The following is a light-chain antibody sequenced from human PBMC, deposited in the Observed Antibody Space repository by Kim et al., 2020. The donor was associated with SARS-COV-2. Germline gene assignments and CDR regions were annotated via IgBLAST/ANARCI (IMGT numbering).Light chain of an antibody. J-gene: IGKJ2*01. V-gene: IGKV3-20*01. CDR1: QSIGTD. Sequence: EIVLTQSPGTLSLSPGEGATLSCGASQSIGTDLAWFQQRPGQAPRLLIYGASTRATGIPDRFSGSGSGTDFTLTVSRLEPEDFAVYYCQQYGSSPRAFGQGTKLEI. CDR2: GAS. CDR3: QQYGSSPRA.